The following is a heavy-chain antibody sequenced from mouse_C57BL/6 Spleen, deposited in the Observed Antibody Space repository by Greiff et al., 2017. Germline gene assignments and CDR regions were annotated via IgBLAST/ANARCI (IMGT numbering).Heavy chain of an antibody. D-gene: IGHD1-1*01. V-gene: IGHV1-52*01. Sequence: QVQLQQPGAELVRPGSSVKLSCKASGYTFTSYWMHWVKQRPIQGLEWIGNIDPSDSETHYNQKFKDKATLTVDKSSSTAYMQLSSLTSGDSAVYYCAVITTVDWYFDVWGTGTTVTVSS. CDR1: GYTFTSYW. CDR2: IDPSDSET. J-gene: IGHJ1*03. CDR3: AVITTVDWYFDV.